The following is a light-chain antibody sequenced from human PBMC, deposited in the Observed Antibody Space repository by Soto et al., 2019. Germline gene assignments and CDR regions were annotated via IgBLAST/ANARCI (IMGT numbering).Light chain of an antibody. CDR2: GSS. CDR1: QTISTSY. CDR3: QQYGSSPQDT. J-gene: IGKJ1*01. V-gene: IGKV3-20*01. Sequence: EIVLTQSPGTLSLSPGERATPSCRASQTISTSYLAWYQQKPGQAPRLLIYGSSSRATGIPDRFSGSGSGTDFTLTISSLEPEDFAVYYCQQYGSSPQDTFGQGTKVDIK.